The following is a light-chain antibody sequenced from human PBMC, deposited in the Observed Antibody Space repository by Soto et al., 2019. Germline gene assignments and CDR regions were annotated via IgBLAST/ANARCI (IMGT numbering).Light chain of an antibody. CDR3: QQYGSSPRT. CDR1: QSVTSSY. V-gene: IGKV3-20*01. Sequence: EIVLTQSPGTLSLSPGERATLSCRASQSVTSSYLAWYQQKPGQAPRLLIYGASSRATGIPDRFSGSGSGTDFTLTINRLKPEDSAVYYCQQYGSSPRTFGQGTKLEIK. CDR2: GAS. J-gene: IGKJ2*01.